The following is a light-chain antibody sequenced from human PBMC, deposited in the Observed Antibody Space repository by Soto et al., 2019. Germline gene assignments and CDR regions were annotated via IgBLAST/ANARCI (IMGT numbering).Light chain of an antibody. CDR3: QTWDTDIRV. J-gene: IGLJ3*02. CDR2: VNSDGSH. CDR1: SGHSTYA. Sequence: QLVLTQSPSASACLGASVKLTCTLSSGHSTYAIAWHQQQPERGPRFLMKVNSDGSHIKADGIPDRFSGSSSGAERSLTISSLQSEDEADYYCQTWDTDIRVFGGGTQLTVL. V-gene: IGLV4-69*01.